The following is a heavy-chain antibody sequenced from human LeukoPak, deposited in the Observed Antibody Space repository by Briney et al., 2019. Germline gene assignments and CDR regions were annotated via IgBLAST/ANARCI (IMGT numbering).Heavy chain of an antibody. Sequence: NPGGSLRLSCAASGFTFSSYAMSWVRQAPGKGLEWVSAISTSSSYIYYADSVKGRFTISRDNAKNSLYLRMNSLRAEDTAVYYCARGSVVVAATDNWFDPWGQGTLVTVSS. CDR3: ARGSVVVAATDNWFDP. J-gene: IGHJ5*02. D-gene: IGHD2-15*01. CDR2: ISTSSSYI. V-gene: IGHV3-21*01. CDR1: GFTFSSYA.